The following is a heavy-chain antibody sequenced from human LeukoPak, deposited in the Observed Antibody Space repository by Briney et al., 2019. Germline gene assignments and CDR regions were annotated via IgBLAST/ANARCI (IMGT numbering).Heavy chain of an antibody. CDR1: GYTFTSYY. Sequence: ASVKVSCKASGYTFTSYYMHWVRQAPGQGLEWMGIINPSGGSTSYAQKFQGRVTMTRDTSTSTVYMELSSLRSEDTAVYYCARDTGGGWYGVTGDYWGQGTLVTVSS. V-gene: IGHV1-46*01. J-gene: IGHJ4*02. D-gene: IGHD6-19*01. CDR3: ARDTGGGWYGVTGDY. CDR2: INPSGGST.